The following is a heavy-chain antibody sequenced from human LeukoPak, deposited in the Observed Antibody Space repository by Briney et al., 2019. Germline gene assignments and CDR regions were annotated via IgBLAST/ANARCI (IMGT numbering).Heavy chain of an antibody. Sequence: GESLKISCKGSGYIFTSYWIGWVRQMPGKGLEWMGIIYPGDSDTRYSPSFQGQVTISADKSISTAYLRWSSLKASDTAMYYCARHSAYQAWGKVDPWGQGTLVTVSS. CDR3: ARHSAYQAWGKVDP. CDR1: GYIFTSYW. J-gene: IGHJ5*02. D-gene: IGHD3-16*01. CDR2: IYPGDSDT. V-gene: IGHV5-51*01.